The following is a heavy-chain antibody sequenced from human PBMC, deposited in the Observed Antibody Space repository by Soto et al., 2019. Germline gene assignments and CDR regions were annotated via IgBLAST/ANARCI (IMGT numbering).Heavy chain of an antibody. V-gene: IGHV3-48*02. J-gene: IGHJ2*01. CDR2: ISSSSSTI. CDR3: ASTVFSGYGDQRDLHSCPTRRSADL. CDR1: GFTFSSYS. D-gene: IGHD4-17*01. Sequence: HPGGSLRLSCAASGFTFSSYSMNWVRQAPGKGLEWVSYISSSSSTIYYADSVKGRFTISRDNAKNSLYLQMNSLRDEDTAVYYCASTVFSGYGDQRDLHSCPTRRSADL.